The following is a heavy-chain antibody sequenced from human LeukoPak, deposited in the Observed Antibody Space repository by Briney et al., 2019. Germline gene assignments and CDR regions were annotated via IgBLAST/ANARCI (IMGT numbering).Heavy chain of an antibody. J-gene: IGHJ5*02. Sequence: GGSLRLSCAASGFTFSSYSMNWVRQAPGKGLEWVSSISSSSSYIYYADSVKGRFTISRDNAKNSLYLQMNSLRAEDAAVYYCARERRRLSIAAAGTDWLDPWGQGTLVTVSS. CDR2: ISSSSSYI. CDR1: GFTFSSYS. V-gene: IGHV3-21*01. D-gene: IGHD6-13*01. CDR3: ARERRRLSIAAAGTDWLDP.